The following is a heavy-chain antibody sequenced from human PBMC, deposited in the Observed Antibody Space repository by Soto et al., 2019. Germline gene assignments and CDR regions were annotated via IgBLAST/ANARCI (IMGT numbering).Heavy chain of an antibody. V-gene: IGHV3-23*01. CDR1: DFTFSTYA. CDR3: VKGYWKGDV. Sequence: EVQLLESGGGLVQPGGSLRLSCATSDFTFSTYACNWVRQARGNGLEWVSAISGSGGSIHYADSVKGRFIISRDNSKNTLYLQMNSLRDEDTAVYHCVKGYWKGDVWGQGTTVTVSS. J-gene: IGHJ6*02. D-gene: IGHD1-1*01. CDR2: ISGSGGSI.